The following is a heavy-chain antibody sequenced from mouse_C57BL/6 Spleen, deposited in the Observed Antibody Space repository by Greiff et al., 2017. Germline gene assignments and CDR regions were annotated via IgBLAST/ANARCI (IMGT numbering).Heavy chain of an antibody. CDR1: AYSIPSAY. J-gene: IGHJ4*01. V-gene: IGHV3-8*01. Sequence: VQLKVSGPGLAKPSQTLSLTCSVTAYSIPSAYWTWIRKFPGNKLKYMGYLSFSGSTYYYPSLKSPISITRDTSKNQYYLQLNSVTTEDTATYYCARYDDYSYAMGYWGQGTSVTVSA. CDR3: ARYDDYSYAMGY. D-gene: IGHD2-4*01. CDR2: LSFSGST.